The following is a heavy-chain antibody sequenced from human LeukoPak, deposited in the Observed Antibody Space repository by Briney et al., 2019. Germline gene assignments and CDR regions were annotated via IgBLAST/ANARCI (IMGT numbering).Heavy chain of an antibody. Sequence: GGSLRLSCAASGFTVSSNYMSWVRQAPGKGLEWVSVIYSGGSTYYAGSVKGRFTISRDNSKNTLYLQMNSLRAEDTAVYYCARVYEGSYFDYWGQGTLVTVSS. CDR1: GFTVSSNY. J-gene: IGHJ4*02. CDR3: ARVYEGSYFDY. D-gene: IGHD3-10*01. V-gene: IGHV3-53*01. CDR2: IYSGGST.